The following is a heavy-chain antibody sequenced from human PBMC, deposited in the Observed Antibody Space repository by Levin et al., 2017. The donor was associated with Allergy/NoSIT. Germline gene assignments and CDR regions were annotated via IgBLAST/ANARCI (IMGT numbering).Heavy chain of an antibody. V-gene: IGHV3-30*18. CDR2: ISYDGSNK. D-gene: IGHD6-13*01. J-gene: IGHJ6*02. CDR3: AKDQQRVQQLSYYYGLDV. Sequence: GGSLRLSCAASGFTYSTYGMHWVRQAPGKGLEWVAVISYDGSNKYYADSVRGRLTISRDNSKNTLYLQMNSLRAEDTAVYYCAKDQQRVQQLSYYYGLDVWGQGTTVTVSS. CDR1: GFTYSTYG.